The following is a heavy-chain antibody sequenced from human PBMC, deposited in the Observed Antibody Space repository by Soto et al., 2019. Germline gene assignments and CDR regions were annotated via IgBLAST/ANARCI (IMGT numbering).Heavy chain of an antibody. Sequence: QVQLVQSGAEVKKPGSSVKVSCKASGGTFSSYTISWVRQAPGQGLEWMGRIIPIRAIANYAQKFQGRVTITGDKSARTAYMALSSRRSDDTAVYYCALGYCSGGSCYTPLDYWGQGTVVTVSS. CDR3: ALGYCSGGSCYTPLDY. V-gene: IGHV1-69*02. J-gene: IGHJ4*02. CDR2: IIPIRAIA. CDR1: GGTFSSYT. D-gene: IGHD2-15*01.